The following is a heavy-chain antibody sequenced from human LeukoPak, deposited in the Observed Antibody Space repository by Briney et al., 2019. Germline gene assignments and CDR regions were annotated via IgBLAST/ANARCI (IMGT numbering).Heavy chain of an antibody. CDR3: ARGPKTDYYDTSAYNG. D-gene: IGHD3-22*01. CDR1: GGTFSSYA. CDR2: IIPIFGTA. J-gene: IGHJ4*02. V-gene: IGHV1-69*01. Sequence: ASVKVCCKASGGTFSSYAISWVRQAPGQGLEWMGGIIPIFGTANYAQKFQGRVTITADESTSTAYMELSSLRSEDTAVYYCARGPKTDYYDTSAYNGWGQGTLVTVSS.